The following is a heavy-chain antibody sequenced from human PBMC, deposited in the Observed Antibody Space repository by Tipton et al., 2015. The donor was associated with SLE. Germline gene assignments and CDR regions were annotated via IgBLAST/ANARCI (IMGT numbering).Heavy chain of an antibody. D-gene: IGHD2-15*01. Sequence: SLRLSCAASGFTFDDYAIHWVRQTPGKGLEWVSGISWNSGSIGYADSVKGRFTISRDNAKNSLYLQMNTLRAEDTAVYYCARVAYSDEGMDVWGKGTTVTVSS. J-gene: IGHJ6*03. CDR2: ISWNSGSI. CDR1: GFTFDDYA. CDR3: ARVAYSDEGMDV. V-gene: IGHV3-9*01.